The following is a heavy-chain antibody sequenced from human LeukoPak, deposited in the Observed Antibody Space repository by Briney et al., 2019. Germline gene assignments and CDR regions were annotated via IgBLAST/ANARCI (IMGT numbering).Heavy chain of an antibody. CDR3: AKTFRGIYYYDSSGYLGRDFDY. CDR2: ISSSGGST. Sequence: GGSLRLSCAASGFTFSSYAMSWVRQAPGKGLEWVSAISSSGGSTYYADSVKGRFTISRDNSKNTLYLQMNGLRAEDTAVYYCAKTFRGIYYYDSSGYLGRDFDYWGQGTLVTVSS. D-gene: IGHD3-22*01. V-gene: IGHV3-23*01. CDR1: GFTFSSYA. J-gene: IGHJ4*02.